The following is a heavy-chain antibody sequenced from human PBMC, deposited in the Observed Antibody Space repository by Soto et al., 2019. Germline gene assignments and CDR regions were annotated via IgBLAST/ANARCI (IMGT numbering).Heavy chain of an antibody. CDR1: GFTFDDYA. Sequence: EVQLVESGGGLVQPGRSLRLSCAASGFTFDDYAMHWVRQAPGKGLEWVSGISWNSGSIGYADSVKGRFTISRDNAKNSLYLQMNSLRAEDTALYYCAKDIIHRYSSGLKTYYFDYWGQGTLVTVSS. V-gene: IGHV3-9*01. D-gene: IGHD6-19*01. CDR2: ISWNSGSI. CDR3: AKDIIHRYSSGLKTYYFDY. J-gene: IGHJ4*02.